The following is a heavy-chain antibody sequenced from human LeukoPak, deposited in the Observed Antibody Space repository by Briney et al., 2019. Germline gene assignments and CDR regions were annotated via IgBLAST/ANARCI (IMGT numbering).Heavy chain of an antibody. V-gene: IGHV4-34*01. CDR1: GGSFSGYY. CDR2: INQSGRT. Sequence: SETLSLTCAVYGGSFSGYYWSWIRQVPGKGLEWVGEINQSGRTNYNPSLKSRVTISVDPSKNQISLNLSFVTATDTAVYYCARGWFGFWHNSYLDDNAFDVWGPGTMVTVSS. J-gene: IGHJ3*01. CDR3: ARGWFGFWHNSYLDDNAFDV. D-gene: IGHD3-10*01.